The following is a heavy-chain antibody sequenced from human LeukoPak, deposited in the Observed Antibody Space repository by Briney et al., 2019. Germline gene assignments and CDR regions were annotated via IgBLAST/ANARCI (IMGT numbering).Heavy chain of an antibody. CDR1: GFTFSSYS. CDR2: ISSSSSYI. J-gene: IGHJ6*03. V-gene: IGHV3-21*01. CDR3: ARVGVVPAAIRLYWYYYMDV. Sequence: GGSLRLSCAASGFTFSSYSMNWVRQAPGKGLEWVSSISSSSSYIYYADSVKGRFTISRDNAKNSLYLQMNSLRAEDTAVYYCARVGVVPAAIRLYWYYYMDVWGKGTTVTVSS. D-gene: IGHD2-2*02.